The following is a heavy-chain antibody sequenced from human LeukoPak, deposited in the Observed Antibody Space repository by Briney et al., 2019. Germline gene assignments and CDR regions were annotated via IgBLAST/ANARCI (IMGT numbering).Heavy chain of an antibody. CDR3: ARFGGAKVVVIAYFDY. V-gene: IGHV4-59*01. Sequence: SETLSLTCTVSGGSISTYHWSWIRQPPGKGLEWIGYIYYSGCTNYNPSLKSRVTISVDTSKNQFSLKLSSVTAADTAVYYCARFGGAKVVVIAYFDYWGQGTLVTVSS. D-gene: IGHD2-21*01. CDR1: GGSISTYH. J-gene: IGHJ4*02. CDR2: IYYSGCT.